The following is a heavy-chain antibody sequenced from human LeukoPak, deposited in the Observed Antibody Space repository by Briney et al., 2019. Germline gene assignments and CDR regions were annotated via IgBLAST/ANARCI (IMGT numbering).Heavy chain of an antibody. Sequence: QTGGSLRLSCAASGFTFSSYSMNWVRQAPGKGLEWVSYITSSSSIIYYGDSVKGRFTVSRDNAKNSLYLQMNSLRAEDTAVYYCARDRGYCRGTTCYAYYFDSWGQGTLVTVSS. J-gene: IGHJ4*02. CDR2: ITSSSSII. D-gene: IGHD2-2*01. CDR3: ARDRGYCRGTTCYAYYFDS. CDR1: GFTFSSYS. V-gene: IGHV3-48*01.